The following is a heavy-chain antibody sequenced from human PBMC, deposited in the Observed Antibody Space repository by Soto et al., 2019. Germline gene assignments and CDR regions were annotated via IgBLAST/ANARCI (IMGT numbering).Heavy chain of an antibody. CDR1: GGSISSYF. CDR2: MLYSGLT. V-gene: IGHV4-39*01. CDR3: APLSVSLSGPYGIHV. D-gene: IGHD2-15*01. Sequence: SETLSLTCTIYGGSISSYFWAWIRQPPGKGLEWIGSMLYSGLTYYNPSLKSRVTLSVDTSKNQFSVRLNSVTASDTAVYYCAPLSVSLSGPYGIHVWGQGTTVTVSS. J-gene: IGHJ6*02.